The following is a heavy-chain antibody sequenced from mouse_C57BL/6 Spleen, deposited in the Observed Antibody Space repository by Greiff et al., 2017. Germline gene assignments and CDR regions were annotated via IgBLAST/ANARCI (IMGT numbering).Heavy chain of an antibody. CDR3: ARAAQATPFDY. CDR1: GYSITSGYY. Sequence: ESGPGLVKPSQSLSLTCSVTGYSITSGYYWNWIRQFPGNKLEWMGYISYDGSNNYNPSLKNRISITRDTSKNQFFLKLNSVTTEDTATYYCARAAQATPFDYWGQGTTLTVSS. V-gene: IGHV3-6*01. J-gene: IGHJ2*01. D-gene: IGHD3-2*02. CDR2: ISYDGSN.